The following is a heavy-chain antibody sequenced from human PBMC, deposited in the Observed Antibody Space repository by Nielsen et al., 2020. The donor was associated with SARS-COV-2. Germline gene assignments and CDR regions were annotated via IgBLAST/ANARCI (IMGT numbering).Heavy chain of an antibody. J-gene: IGHJ4*02. CDR1: GFTFDDYA. Sequence: GGSLRLSCAASGFTFDDYAMHWVRHAPGKGLEWVSLISGDGGSTYYADSVKGRFTISRDNSKNSLYLQMNSLRTEDTALYYCAKDVGASYNFDYWGQGTLVTVSS. V-gene: IGHV3-43*02. D-gene: IGHD1-26*01. CDR2: ISGDGGST. CDR3: AKDVGASYNFDY.